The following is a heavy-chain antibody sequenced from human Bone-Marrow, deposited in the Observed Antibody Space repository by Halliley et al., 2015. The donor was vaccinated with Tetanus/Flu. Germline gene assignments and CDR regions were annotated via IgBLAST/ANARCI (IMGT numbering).Heavy chain of an antibody. Sequence: LEWIGEIISSGSANYNPSLKRRVTISVGTSEGQFALKLTSVAAADTAVYVCARCGNWGSLDYWGQGNLFTVSS. CDR3: ARCGNWGSLDY. D-gene: IGHD7-27*01. J-gene: IGHJ4*02. CDR2: IISSGSA. V-gene: IGHV4-34*12.